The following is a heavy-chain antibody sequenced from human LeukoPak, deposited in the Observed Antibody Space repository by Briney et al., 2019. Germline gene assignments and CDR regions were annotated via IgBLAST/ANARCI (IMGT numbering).Heavy chain of an antibody. D-gene: IGHD3-22*01. V-gene: IGHV3-23*01. J-gene: IGHJ4*02. CDR1: GFTFSSYA. CDR3: ATNSNYDTQGY. CDR2: ISGSGGST. Sequence: GGSLRLSCAASGFTFSSYAMSWVRQAPGKGLEWVSAISGSGGSTYYADSVKGRFTISRDNSKNTLYLQMNSLRAEDTAVYYCATNSNYDTQGYWGQGTLVTVSS.